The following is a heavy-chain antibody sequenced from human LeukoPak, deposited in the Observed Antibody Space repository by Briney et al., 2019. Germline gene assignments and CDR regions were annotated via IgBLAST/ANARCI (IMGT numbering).Heavy chain of an antibody. CDR1: GFTFSSYA. J-gene: IGHJ4*02. Sequence: GGSLRLSCAASGFTFSSYAVSWVRQAPGKGLEWVSSISGSGGSTYSADSVKGRFAISRDNSKNTLYLQMNSLRAEDTAPYYCAKDRSCTNDICHGDFDYWGQGTLVTVSS. CDR2: ISGSGGST. D-gene: IGHD2-8*01. V-gene: IGHV3-23*01. CDR3: AKDRSCTNDICHGDFDY.